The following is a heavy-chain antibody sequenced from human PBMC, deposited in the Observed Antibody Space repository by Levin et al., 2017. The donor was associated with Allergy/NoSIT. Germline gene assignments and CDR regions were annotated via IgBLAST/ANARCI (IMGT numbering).Heavy chain of an antibody. Sequence: SGPTLVKPTQTLTLTCTFSGFSLTTSGVGVGWIRQPPGKALEWLALIYWDDDKRYSPSLKSRLIITKDTSKNQVVLTMTNMDPVDTATYYCAHSSWVRGLIYGLFDYWGQGMLVTVSS. J-gene: IGHJ4*02. V-gene: IGHV2-5*02. D-gene: IGHD3-10*01. CDR1: GFSLTTSGVG. CDR2: IYWDDDK. CDR3: AHSSWVRGLIYGLFDY.